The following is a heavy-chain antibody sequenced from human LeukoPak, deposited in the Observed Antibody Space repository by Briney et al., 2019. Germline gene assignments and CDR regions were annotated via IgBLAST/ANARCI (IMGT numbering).Heavy chain of an antibody. CDR1: GFTFSSYW. D-gene: IGHD2-8*01. CDR2: IKKDGSEK. CDR3: ARETGDIVLMVYDNWFDP. V-gene: IGHV3-7*01. J-gene: IGHJ5*02. Sequence: QAGGSLRLSCAASGFTFSSYWMGWVRQAPGKGLGWVANIKKDGSEKYYVDSVKGRFTISRDNAKNSLYLQMNSLRAEDTAVYYCARETGDIVLMVYDNWFDPWGQGTLVTVSS.